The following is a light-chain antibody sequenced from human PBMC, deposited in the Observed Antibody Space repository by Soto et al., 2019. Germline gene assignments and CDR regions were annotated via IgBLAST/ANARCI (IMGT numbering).Light chain of an antibody. V-gene: IGLV2-11*01. CDR1: SNDVGRYIH. Sequence: QSVLTQPRSVSGSPGQSVTISCTGTSNDVGRYIHVSWYQQHPGKAPKLMIYDVSKRPSGVPDRFSGSKSGNTASLTISGLQAEDEADYYCCSFAGNPYVFGTGTKLTVI. J-gene: IGLJ1*01. CDR2: DVS. CDR3: CSFAGNPYV.